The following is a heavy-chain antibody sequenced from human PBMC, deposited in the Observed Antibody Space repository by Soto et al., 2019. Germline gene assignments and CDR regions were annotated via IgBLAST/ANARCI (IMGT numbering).Heavy chain of an antibody. CDR2: IDPSDSYT. Sequence: GESLKISCKGSGYSFTSYWISWVRQMPGKGLEWMGRIDPSDSYTNYSPSFQGHVTISADKSISTAYLQWSSLKASDTAMYYCASSGILTGQNTVDYYYYGMDVWGQGTTVTVS. J-gene: IGHJ6*02. CDR1: GYSFTSYW. CDR3: ASSGILTGQNTVDYYYYGMDV. V-gene: IGHV5-10-1*01. D-gene: IGHD3-9*01.